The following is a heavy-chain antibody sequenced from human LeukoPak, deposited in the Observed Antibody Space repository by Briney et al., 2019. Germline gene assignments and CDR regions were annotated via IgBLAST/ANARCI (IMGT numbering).Heavy chain of an antibody. CDR3: ARTNSGYDFGWFDP. CDR2: IIPIFGTA. Sequence: SVKVSCKASGYTFTSYYMHWVRQAPGQGLEWMGGIIPIFGTANYAQKFQGRVTITADESTSTAYMELSSLRSEDTAVYYCARTNSGYDFGWFDPWGQGTLVTVSS. J-gene: IGHJ5*02. CDR1: GYTFTSYY. V-gene: IGHV1-69*13. D-gene: IGHD5-12*01.